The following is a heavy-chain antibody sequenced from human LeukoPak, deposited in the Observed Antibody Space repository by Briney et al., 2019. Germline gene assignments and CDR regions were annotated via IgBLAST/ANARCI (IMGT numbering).Heavy chain of an antibody. Sequence: SETLSLTCAVSGGSISSSNWWSWVRQPPGKGLEWIGEIYHSGSTNYNPSLKSRVTISVDKSKNQFSLKLSSVTAADTAVYYCAGRYCSGGSCYSWFDPWGQGTLVTVSS. J-gene: IGHJ5*02. CDR1: GGSISSSNW. V-gene: IGHV4-4*02. CDR3: AGRYCSGGSCYSWFDP. CDR2: IYHSGST. D-gene: IGHD2-15*01.